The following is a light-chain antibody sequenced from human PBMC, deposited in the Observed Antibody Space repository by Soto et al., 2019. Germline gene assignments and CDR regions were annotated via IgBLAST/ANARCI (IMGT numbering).Light chain of an antibody. CDR1: QSISSW. Sequence: DIQMTQSPSTLSASVGDRVTITCRASQSISSWLAWYQQKPGTAPKLLIQKASTLESGVPSRFSGSGSGTEFTLTISSLQPGDFATYYCQQYSGASPWTFGQGTRVEIK. CDR3: QQYSGASPWT. CDR2: KAS. V-gene: IGKV1-5*03. J-gene: IGKJ1*01.